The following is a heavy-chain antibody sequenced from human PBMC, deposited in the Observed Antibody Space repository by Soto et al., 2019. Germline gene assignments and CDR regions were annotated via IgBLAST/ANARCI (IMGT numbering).Heavy chain of an antibody. CDR2: INHSGST. Sequence: SETLSLTCAVYGGSFSGYYWSWIRQPPGKGLEWIGEINHSGSTNYNPSLKSRVTISVDTSKNLFSLKLSSVTAADTAVFFCARGRIVVVVAATNYFDYWGQGTLVTVSS. CDR1: GGSFSGYY. D-gene: IGHD2-15*01. V-gene: IGHV4-34*01. J-gene: IGHJ4*02. CDR3: ARGRIVVVVAATNYFDY.